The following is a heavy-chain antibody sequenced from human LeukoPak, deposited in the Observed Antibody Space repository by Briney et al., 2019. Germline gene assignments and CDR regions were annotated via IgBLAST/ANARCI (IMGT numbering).Heavy chain of an antibody. CDR1: GGSISSGGYY. CDR3: ARATGGAAAADFDP. D-gene: IGHD6-13*01. J-gene: IGHJ5*02. CDR2: SYYSGST. Sequence: SQTLSLTCTVSGGSISSGGYYWSWIRQHPGKGLEWIGFSYYSGSTYYNPSRKSRITISIDTSKNQFSLKLSSVTAADTAVYYCARATGGAAAADFDPWGQGTLVSVSS. V-gene: IGHV4-31*03.